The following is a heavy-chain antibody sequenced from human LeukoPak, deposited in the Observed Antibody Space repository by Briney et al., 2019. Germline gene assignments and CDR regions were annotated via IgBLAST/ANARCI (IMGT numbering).Heavy chain of an antibody. D-gene: IGHD3-22*01. CDR1: GGSISSSSYY. V-gene: IGHV4-39*01. J-gene: IGHJ4*02. CDR2: IYYSGST. CDR3: ARLAYDSSASIDY. Sequence: PSETLSLTCTVSGGSISSSSYYWGWIRQPPGKGLEWIGSIYYSGSTYYNPSLKSRVTISVDTSKNQFSLKLSSVTAADTAVYYCARLAYDSSASIDYWGQGTLVTVSS.